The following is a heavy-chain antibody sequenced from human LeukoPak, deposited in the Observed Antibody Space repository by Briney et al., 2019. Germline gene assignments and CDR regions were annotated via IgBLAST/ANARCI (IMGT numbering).Heavy chain of an antibody. V-gene: IGHV3-30*02. CDR2: IQFDGGDI. CDR3: AEDQQLEPFHY. Sequence: GGSLRLSCVASGLTFSNYGMHWVRQAPGKGLEWVVFIQFDGGDIFYADSVKGRFTISRDNSKNTLFLQMNSLTSDDTAMYYCAEDQQLEPFHYWGRGTLVTVSS. D-gene: IGHD1-1*01. J-gene: IGHJ4*02. CDR1: GLTFSNYG.